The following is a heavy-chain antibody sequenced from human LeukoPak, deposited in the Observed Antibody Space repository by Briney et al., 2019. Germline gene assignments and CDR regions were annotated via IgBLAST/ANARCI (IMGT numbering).Heavy chain of an antibody. V-gene: IGHV1-3*01. CDR3: ARESSGGSSWV. CDR1: GFTFSSYS. CDR2: INAGNGNT. Sequence: GGSLRLSCAASGFTFSSYSMNWVRQAPGQRLEWMGWINAGNGNTKYSQKFQGRVTITRDTSASTAYMELSSLRSEDTAVYYCARESSGGSSWVWGQGTLVTVSS. J-gene: IGHJ4*02. D-gene: IGHD6-13*01.